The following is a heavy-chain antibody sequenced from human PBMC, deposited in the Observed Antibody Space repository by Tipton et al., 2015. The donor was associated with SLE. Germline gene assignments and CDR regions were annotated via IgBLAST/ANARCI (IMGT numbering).Heavy chain of an antibody. CDR2: ISYTETT. CDR3: ARYIVVVRYFDY. CDR1: GGSISSYY. V-gene: IGHV4-59*12. Sequence: TLSLTCTVSGGSISSYYWSWIRQPPGKGLEWIGYISYTETTKYNPSLESRVTISVDTSKNQFSLNLTSVTAADTAVYYCARYIVVVRYFDYWGQGTLVTVSP. D-gene: IGHD2-21*01. J-gene: IGHJ4*02.